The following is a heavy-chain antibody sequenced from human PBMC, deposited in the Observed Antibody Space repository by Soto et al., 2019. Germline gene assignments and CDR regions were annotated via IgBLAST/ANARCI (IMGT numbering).Heavy chain of an antibody. CDR2: IRSKANSYAT. CDR3: TRGILLIEH. J-gene: IGHJ4*02. Sequence: PVGSLRLSCAASGFTFSGSAMHWVRQASGKGLEWVGRIRSKANSYATAYAASVKGRFTISRDDSKNTAYLQMNSLKTEDTAVYYCTRGILLIEHWGQGTLVTVSS. CDR1: GFTFSGSA. V-gene: IGHV3-73*01. D-gene: IGHD2-15*01.